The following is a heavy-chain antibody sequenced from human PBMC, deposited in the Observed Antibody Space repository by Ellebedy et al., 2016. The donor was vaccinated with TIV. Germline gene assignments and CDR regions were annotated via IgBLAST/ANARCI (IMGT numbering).Heavy chain of an antibody. CDR3: ARSPPRFSGYSGYDRAFDI. CDR2: MNPDSGNT. J-gene: IGHJ3*02. D-gene: IGHD5-12*01. CDR1: GYMFTTYD. V-gene: IGHV1-8*01. Sequence: AASVKVFCKASGYMFTTYDIHWVRQAAGQGLEWMGWMNPDSGNTGYAENFQGRVTMTRHNPINTAYMELSSLRSQDTAMYYCARSPPRFSGYSGYDRAFDIWGQGTLITVSS.